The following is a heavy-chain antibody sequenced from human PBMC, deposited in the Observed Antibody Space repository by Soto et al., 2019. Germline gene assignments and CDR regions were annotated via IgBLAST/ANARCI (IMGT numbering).Heavy chain of an antibody. CDR1: GFTFSSYG. CDR2: IWYDGSNK. CDR3: AREDLYFGDYVHYFDY. Sequence: PGGSLRLSCAASGFTFSSYGMHWVRQAPGKGLEWVAVIWYDGSNKYYADSVKGRFTISRDNSKNTLYLQMNSLRAEDTAVYYCAREDLYFGDYVHYFDYWGQGTLVTVSS. V-gene: IGHV3-33*01. J-gene: IGHJ4*02. D-gene: IGHD4-17*01.